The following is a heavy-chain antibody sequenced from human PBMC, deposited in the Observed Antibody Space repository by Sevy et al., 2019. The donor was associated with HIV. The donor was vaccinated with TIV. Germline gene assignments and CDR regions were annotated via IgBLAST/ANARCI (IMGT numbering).Heavy chain of an antibody. V-gene: IGHV3-7*03. Sequence: GGSLRLSCAASGFTFSSYWMSWVRQAPGKGLEWVANIKQDGSEKYYVDSVKGRFTISRDNAKNSLYLQMNSLRAEDKAVYYCARPQDYYGSGAFDIWGQGTMVTVSS. D-gene: IGHD3-10*01. J-gene: IGHJ3*02. CDR1: GFTFSSYW. CDR2: IKQDGSEK. CDR3: ARPQDYYGSGAFDI.